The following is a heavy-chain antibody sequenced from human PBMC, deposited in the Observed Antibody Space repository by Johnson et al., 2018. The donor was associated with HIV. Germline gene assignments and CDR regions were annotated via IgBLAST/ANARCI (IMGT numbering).Heavy chain of an antibody. D-gene: IGHD3-16*01. CDR2: IRSNAYGGTT. CDR1: GFTFGDYA. CDR3: ARGLPSGGRGAFDI. Sequence: VQLVESGGGLVQPGGSLRLSCTASGFTFGDYAMRWFRQAPGKGLEWVGFIRSNAYGGTTEYAASVKGRFTISRENAKNSLYLQMNSLRAGDTAVYYCARGLPSGGRGAFDIWGQGTMVTVSS. J-gene: IGHJ3*02. V-gene: IGHV3-49*03.